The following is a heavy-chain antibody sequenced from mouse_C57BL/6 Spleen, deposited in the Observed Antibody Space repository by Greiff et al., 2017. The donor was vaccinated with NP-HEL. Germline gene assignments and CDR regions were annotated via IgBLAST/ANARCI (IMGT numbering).Heavy chain of an antibody. CDR1: GFTFTDYY. CDR3: ARFLPLYYYGSSSFDD. D-gene: IGHD1-1*01. CDR2: IRNKANGYTT. V-gene: IGHV7-3*01. Sequence: DVMLVESGGGLVQPGGSLSLSCAASGFTFTDYYMSWVRQPPGKALEWLGFIRNKANGYTTEYSASVKGRFTISRDNSQSILYLQMNALRAEDSATYYCARFLPLYYYGSSSFDDWGQGTTLTVSS. J-gene: IGHJ2*01.